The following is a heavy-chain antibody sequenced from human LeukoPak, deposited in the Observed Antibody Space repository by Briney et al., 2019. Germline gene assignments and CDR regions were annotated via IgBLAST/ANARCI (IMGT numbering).Heavy chain of an antibody. CDR3: ASGPPVVGATTFFDY. CDR2: IYYSGST. D-gene: IGHD1-26*01. J-gene: IGHJ4*02. CDR1: GGSISSSSYY. V-gene: IGHV4-39*01. Sequence: SETLSLTCTVSGGSISSSSYYWGWIRQPPGKGLEWIGSIYYSGSTYYNPPLKSRVTISVDTSKNQFSLKLSSVTAADTAVYYCASGPPVVGATTFFDYWGQGTLVTVSS.